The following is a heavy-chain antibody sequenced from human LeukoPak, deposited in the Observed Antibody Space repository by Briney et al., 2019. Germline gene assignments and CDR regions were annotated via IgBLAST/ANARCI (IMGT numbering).Heavy chain of an antibody. CDR3: ARGPMRVGP. V-gene: IGHV4-59*01. CDR2: INYSGTT. D-gene: IGHD3-22*01. Sequence: PSETLSLTCSVSGGSIGSYYWSWIRQPPGKGLEWIGYINYSGTTNYNPSLKSRVSISIDTSKNQFSLKLSSVTAADTAVYYCARGPMRVGPWGKGTKVTVSS. CDR1: GGSIGSYY. J-gene: IGHJ5*02.